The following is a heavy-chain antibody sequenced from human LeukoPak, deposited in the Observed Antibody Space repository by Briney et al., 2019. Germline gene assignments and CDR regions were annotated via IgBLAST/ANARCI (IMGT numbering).Heavy chain of an antibody. D-gene: IGHD3-22*01. Sequence: ESLQISCQGSGFTLTSYWIGWVRPLTGKGLEWVGIIYPGDFDTRYSPSFQGQVTISADKSISTAYLQWRSLKASDTAMYYCATRYYDSSGSYFDYWGQGTLVTISS. CDR3: ATRYYDSSGSYFDY. CDR1: GFTLTSYW. V-gene: IGHV5-51*01. CDR2: IYPGDFDT. J-gene: IGHJ4*02.